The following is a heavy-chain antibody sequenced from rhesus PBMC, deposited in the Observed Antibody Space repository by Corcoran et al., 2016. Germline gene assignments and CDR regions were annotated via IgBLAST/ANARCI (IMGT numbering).Heavy chain of an antibody. CDR2: VYWDDDK. D-gene: IGHD1-20*01. Sequence: QVTLKESGPALVKPTQTLTLTCTFSGFSLSTSGLGLNWIRPPPGKALEWLASVYWDDDKGYTTSLKSRLTISKDTSKNQVVLTMTNMDPVDTATYYCARRDVWNNGIIDYWGQGVQVTVSS. J-gene: IGHJ4*01. V-gene: IGHV2S1*01. CDR3: ARRDVWNNGIIDY. CDR1: GFSLSTSGLG.